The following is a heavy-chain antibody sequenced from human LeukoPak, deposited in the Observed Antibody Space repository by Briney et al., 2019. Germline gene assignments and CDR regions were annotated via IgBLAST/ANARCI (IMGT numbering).Heavy chain of an antibody. Sequence: SETLSLTCAVYGGSFSGYYWSWIRQPPGKRLEWIGEINHSGSTNYNPSLKSRVTISVDTSKNQFSLKLSSVTAADTAVYYCATEPVDTAMVRDYYFDYWGQGTLVTVSS. J-gene: IGHJ4*02. CDR2: INHSGST. CDR1: GGSFSGYY. CDR3: ATEPVDTAMVRDYYFDY. V-gene: IGHV4-34*01. D-gene: IGHD5-18*01.